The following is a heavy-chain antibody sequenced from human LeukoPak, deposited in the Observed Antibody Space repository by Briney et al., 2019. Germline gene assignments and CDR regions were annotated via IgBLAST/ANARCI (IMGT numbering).Heavy chain of an antibody. CDR3: AKGVYSSSWSIPPFDY. V-gene: IGHV3-23*01. Sequence: GGSLRLSCAASGFTFSSYAMSWVRQAPGKGLGWVSAISGSGGSTYYADSVKGRFTISRDNSKNTLYLQMNSLRAEDTAVYYCAKGVYSSSWSIPPFDYWGQGTLVTVSS. D-gene: IGHD6-13*01. CDR2: ISGSGGST. CDR1: GFTFSSYA. J-gene: IGHJ4*02.